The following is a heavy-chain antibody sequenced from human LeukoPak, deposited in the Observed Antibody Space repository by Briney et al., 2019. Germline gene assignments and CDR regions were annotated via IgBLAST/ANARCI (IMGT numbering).Heavy chain of an antibody. D-gene: IGHD6-13*01. CDR3: ARLIAAAGRGIDH. V-gene: IGHV4-39*01. J-gene: IGHJ4*02. CDR2: IYYSGST. CDR1: GGSISSSTYY. Sequence: SETLSLTCTVSGGSISSSTYYWGWIRQPPGKGLEWIGSIYYSGSTYYNPSLKSPVTISVDTSKNQFSLTLTSVTAADTAVYYCARLIAAAGRGIDHWGQGTLVTVSS.